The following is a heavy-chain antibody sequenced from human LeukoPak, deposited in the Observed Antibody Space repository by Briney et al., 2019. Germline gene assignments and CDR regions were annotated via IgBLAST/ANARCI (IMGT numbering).Heavy chain of an antibody. CDR1: GFTFDDYA. V-gene: IGHV3-9*03. D-gene: IGHD3-9*01. CDR2: ISWNSGSI. Sequence: GRSLRLSCAASGFTFDDYAMHWVRQAPGKGLEWVSGISWNSGSIGYADSVKGRFTISRDNAKNSLYLQMNSLRAEDMALYYCAKASSAGYYDILTGYYRSYCFDYWGQGTLVTVSS. J-gene: IGHJ4*02. CDR3: AKASSAGYYDILTGYYRSYCFDY.